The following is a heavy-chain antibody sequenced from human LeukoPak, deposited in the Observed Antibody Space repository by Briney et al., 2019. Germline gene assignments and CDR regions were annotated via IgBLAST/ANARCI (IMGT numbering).Heavy chain of an antibody. V-gene: IGHV5-51*01. CDR2: IYPSDSNT. J-gene: IGHJ5*02. D-gene: IGHD5-18*01. CDR3: VRRGYSYEYDAGDL. CDR1: GYSFINYW. Sequence: GESLKISCKGSGYSFINYWIGWVRQMPGEGLEWMGIIYPSDSNTRYSPSFQGPVTISADKSISTAYLQWSSLKASDTAMYYCVRRGYSYEYDAGDLWGQGTLVTVSS.